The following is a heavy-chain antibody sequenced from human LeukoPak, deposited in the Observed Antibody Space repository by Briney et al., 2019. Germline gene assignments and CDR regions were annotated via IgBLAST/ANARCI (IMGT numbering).Heavy chain of an antibody. Sequence: GGSLRLSCAASGFTFSTFAMSWVRQAPGKGPEWVSSISGSGRSTYYADSVKGRFTISRGNSKNTLYLQMNCLRAEDTAVYYCAKGGVAMMGNWGQGTLVTVSS. J-gene: IGHJ4*02. V-gene: IGHV3-23*01. CDR2: ISGSGRST. D-gene: IGHD5-12*01. CDR1: GFTFSTFA. CDR3: AKGGVAMMGN.